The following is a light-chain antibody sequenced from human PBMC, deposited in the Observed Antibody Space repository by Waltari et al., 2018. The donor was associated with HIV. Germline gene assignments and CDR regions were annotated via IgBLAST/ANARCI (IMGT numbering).Light chain of an antibody. CDR1: QNGNNY. V-gene: IGKV3-15*01. Sequence: VVLTHSPATLSVSPGERATLSCWASQNGNNYLAWYQQKPGQAPRLLIFDASTRATGVPARFSGSGSGTEFTLTITSLQSEDFAVYYCHQYHNWPPFTFGQGTKLEI. CDR2: DAS. J-gene: IGKJ2*01. CDR3: HQYHNWPPFT.